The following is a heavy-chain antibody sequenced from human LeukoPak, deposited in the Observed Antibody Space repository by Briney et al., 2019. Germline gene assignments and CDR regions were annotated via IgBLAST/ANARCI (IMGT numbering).Heavy chain of an antibody. D-gene: IGHD5-18*01. CDR1: GGTFSSYA. V-gene: IGHV1-69*13. Sequence: SVKVSCKASGGTFSSYAISWVRQAPGQGLEWMGGIIPIFGTANYAQKFQGRVTITADASTSTAYMELSSLRSEDTAVYYCARVLLERGYSYGSGLDYYGMDVWGKGTTVTVSS. J-gene: IGHJ6*04. CDR3: ARVLLERGYSYGSGLDYYGMDV. CDR2: IIPIFGTA.